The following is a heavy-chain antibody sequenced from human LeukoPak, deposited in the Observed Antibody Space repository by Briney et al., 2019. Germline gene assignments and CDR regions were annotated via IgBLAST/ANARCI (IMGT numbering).Heavy chain of an antibody. Sequence: PGGSLRLSCAASGFTFSSYWMSWVRQAPGKGLEWVANIKQDGSEKYYVDSVKGRFTISRDDAKNSLYLQMNSLRAEDTAVYYCARIQHYGPFDYWGQGTLVTVSS. CDR3: ARIQHYGPFDY. D-gene: IGHD3-10*01. CDR1: GFTFSSYW. CDR2: IKQDGSEK. J-gene: IGHJ4*02. V-gene: IGHV3-7*01.